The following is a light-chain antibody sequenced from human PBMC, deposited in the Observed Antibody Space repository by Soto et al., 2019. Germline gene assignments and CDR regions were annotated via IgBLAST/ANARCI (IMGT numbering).Light chain of an antibody. J-gene: IGLJ2*01. CDR3: SSFSFTTSGTMV. CDR2: EVS. V-gene: IGLV2-14*01. Sequence: QYALTQPASVSGSPGQSITISCTGTSSDIGGYDYVSWYQQHPGKAPKLMICEVSNRPSGVSGRFSGSKSGNTASLTISGRQAEDEADYYCSSFSFTTSGTMVFGGGTKLTVL. CDR1: SSDIGGYDY.